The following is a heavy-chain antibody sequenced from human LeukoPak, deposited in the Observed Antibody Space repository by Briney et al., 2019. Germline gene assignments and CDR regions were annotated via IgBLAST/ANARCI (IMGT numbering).Heavy chain of an antibody. CDR2: MNPNSGNT. Sequence: GASVKVSRKASGYTFTSYDINWVRQATGQGLEWMGWMNPNSGNTGYAQKFQGRVTITRNTSISTAYMELSSLRSEDTAVYYCARVRVPYCTNGVCYKGPRLQRFDPWGQGTLVTVSS. V-gene: IGHV1-8*03. CDR1: GYTFTSYD. CDR3: ARVRVPYCTNGVCYKGPRLQRFDP. J-gene: IGHJ5*02. D-gene: IGHD2-8*01.